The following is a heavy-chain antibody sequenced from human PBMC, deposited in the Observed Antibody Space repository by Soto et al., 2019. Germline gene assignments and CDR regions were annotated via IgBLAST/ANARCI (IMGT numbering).Heavy chain of an antibody. CDR2: IVVGSGNT. V-gene: IGHV1-58*01. CDR1: GFTFTSSA. J-gene: IGHJ6*02. Sequence: SVKVSCKASGFTFTSSAVQWVRQARGQRLEWIGWIVVGSGNTNYAQKFQERVTITRDMSTSTAYMELSSLRSEDTAVYYCGAVDFWSGSGATQNGMDVWGQGTTVTVSS. CDR3: GAVDFWSGSGATQNGMDV. D-gene: IGHD3-3*01.